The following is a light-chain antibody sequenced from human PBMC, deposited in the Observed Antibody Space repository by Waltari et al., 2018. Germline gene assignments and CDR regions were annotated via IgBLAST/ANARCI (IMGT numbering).Light chain of an antibody. CDR2: GTS. Sequence: EIVMTQSPATLSVSPGERATLSCRASQSVSSNLAWYQHKPGQAPRLLIDGTSTRATGIPARFSGSGSGTEFTLTISSLQSEDFAVYYCQQYNNWPPWTFGQGTKVEIK. V-gene: IGKV3-15*01. CDR1: QSVSSN. CDR3: QQYNNWPPWT. J-gene: IGKJ1*01.